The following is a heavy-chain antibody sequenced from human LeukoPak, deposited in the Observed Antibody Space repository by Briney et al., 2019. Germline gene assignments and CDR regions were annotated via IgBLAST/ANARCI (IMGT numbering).Heavy chain of an antibody. CDR1: GFTFSNYA. J-gene: IGHJ4*02. Sequence: SGGSLRLSCAASGFTFSNYAMTWVRQVPGKGPQWVSAISGSGGSTYYADSVKGRFTISRDNSKNTLYLQLNSLRAEDTAVYYCAKDRGGSDYWGQGTLVTVSS. CDR3: AKDRGGSDY. V-gene: IGHV3-23*01. CDR2: ISGSGGST. D-gene: IGHD1-26*01.